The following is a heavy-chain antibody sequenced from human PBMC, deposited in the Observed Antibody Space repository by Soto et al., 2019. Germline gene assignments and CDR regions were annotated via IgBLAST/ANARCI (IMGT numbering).Heavy chain of an antibody. V-gene: IGHV4-59*01. CDR3: ARDTTASFDY. D-gene: IGHD4-17*01. J-gene: IGHJ4*02. CDR1: GGSISSYY. Sequence: SETLSLTCTVSGGSISSYYWSWIRQPPGKGLEWIGYIYYSGSTNYNPSLKSRVTISVDTSKNQFSLKLSSVTAADTAVYYCARDTTASFDYWGQGTLVTVSS. CDR2: IYYSGST.